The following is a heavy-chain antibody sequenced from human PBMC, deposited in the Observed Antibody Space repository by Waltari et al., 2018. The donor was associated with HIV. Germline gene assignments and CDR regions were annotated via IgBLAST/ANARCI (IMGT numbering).Heavy chain of an antibody. CDR2: ISSNGGAI. V-gene: IGHV3-48*03. Sequence: DVQLVESGGVLVQIGGSLRLSCAGSGFAFYPYEMNWVRQAPGKGLEWIAYISSNGGAIHYADSVRGRFTISRDNAKSSLYLQMNSLRGEDTAIYYCARDDLIVRRPFGIWGQGTMVTV. J-gene: IGHJ3*02. CDR3: ARDDLIVRRPFGI. D-gene: IGHD3-16*02. CDR1: GFAFYPYE.